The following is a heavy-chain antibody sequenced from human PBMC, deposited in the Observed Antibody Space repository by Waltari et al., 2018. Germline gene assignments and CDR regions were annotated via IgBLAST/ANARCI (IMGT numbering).Heavy chain of an antibody. CDR2: ISPILGTA. CDR3: ARALDGSGSYGRADAFDI. D-gene: IGHD3-10*01. V-gene: IGHV1-69*05. CDR1: GGTFSSYA. Sequence: QVQLVQSGAEVKKPGSSVKVSCKASGGTFSSYAISWVRQAPGQGLEWMGGISPILGTANYAQKFQGRVTITTDESTSTAYMELSSLRSEDTAVYYCARALDGSGSYGRADAFDIWGQGTMVTVSS. J-gene: IGHJ3*02.